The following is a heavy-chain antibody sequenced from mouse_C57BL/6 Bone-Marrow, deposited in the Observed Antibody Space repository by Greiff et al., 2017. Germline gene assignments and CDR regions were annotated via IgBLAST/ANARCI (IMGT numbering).Heavy chain of an antibody. CDR3: AREGNYYGSSYDTY. Sequence: EVQLQESGPGLVKPSQSLSLTCSVTGYSITSGYYWNWIRQFPGNKLEWMGYISYDGSNNYNPSLKNRISITRDTSKNQFFLKLNSVTTEDTATDYCAREGNYYGSSYDTYWGQGTLVTVSA. V-gene: IGHV3-6*01. D-gene: IGHD1-1*01. CDR1: GYSITSGYY. J-gene: IGHJ3*01. CDR2: ISYDGSN.